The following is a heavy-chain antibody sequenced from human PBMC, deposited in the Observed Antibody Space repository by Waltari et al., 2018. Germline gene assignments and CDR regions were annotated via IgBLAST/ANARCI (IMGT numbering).Heavy chain of an antibody. J-gene: IGHJ4*02. V-gene: IGHV3-7*01. Sequence: EVQLVESGGGLVQPGGSLRLSCAASGFTFRSYWMCWVRQAPGKGLEWVANIKQDGSEKYYVDSVKGRFTISRDNAKNSLYLQMNSLRAEDTAVYYCARDHTYGGFDYWGQGTLVTVSS. CDR2: IKQDGSEK. CDR1: GFTFRSYW. D-gene: IGHD3-16*01. CDR3: ARDHTYGGFDY.